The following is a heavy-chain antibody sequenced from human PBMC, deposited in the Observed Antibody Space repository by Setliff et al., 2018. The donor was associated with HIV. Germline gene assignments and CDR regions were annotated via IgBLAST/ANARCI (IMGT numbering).Heavy chain of an antibody. D-gene: IGHD6-13*01. J-gene: IGHJ4*02. CDR2: INHSGST. Sequence: PSETLSLTCAVYGGSFSGYYWSWIRQPPGKGLEWIGEINHSGSTNYNPSLKSRVTISVDTSKNQFSLKLGSVTAADTAVYYCARESPSSSWFYFDFWGQGTLVTVSS. CDR1: GGSFSGYY. V-gene: IGHV4-34*01. CDR3: ARESPSSSWFYFDF.